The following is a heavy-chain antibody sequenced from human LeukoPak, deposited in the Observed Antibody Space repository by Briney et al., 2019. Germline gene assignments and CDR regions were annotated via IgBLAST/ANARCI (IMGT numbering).Heavy chain of an antibody. CDR1: RCTFSTYN. V-gene: IGHV3-30-3*01. D-gene: IGHD2-2*01. Sequence: GGSLRLSCAASRCTFSTYNMNWVRQAPGKGLEWVAVISYDGSNKYYADSVKGRFTISRDNSKNTLYLQMNSLRAEDTAVYYCARELYCSSTSCYLLYYYYGMDVWGQGTTVTVSS. CDR2: ISYDGSNK. CDR3: ARELYCSSTSCYLLYYYYGMDV. J-gene: IGHJ6*02.